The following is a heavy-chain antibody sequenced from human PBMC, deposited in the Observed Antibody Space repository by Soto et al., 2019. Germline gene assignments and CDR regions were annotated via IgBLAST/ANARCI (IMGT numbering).Heavy chain of an antibody. V-gene: IGHV3-7*01. CDR2: IKPDGSGK. J-gene: IGHJ4*02. CDR3: ARDVGVQELDY. D-gene: IGHD6-6*01. Sequence: GGSLRLSCAASGFTFRSNWMSWVRQAPGRGLEWVANIKPDGSGKYYLDSVRGRFTISRDNAENSLFLQIDSLRVEDMAVYYCARDVGVQELDYWGQGTLVTVSS. CDR1: GFTFRSNW.